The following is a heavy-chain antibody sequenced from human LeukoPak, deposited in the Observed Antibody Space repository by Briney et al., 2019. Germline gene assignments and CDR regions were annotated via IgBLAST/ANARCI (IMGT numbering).Heavy chain of an antibody. CDR2: IKSKTDGGTT. V-gene: IGHV3-15*01. D-gene: IGHD6-13*01. J-gene: IGHJ2*01. CDR1: GFIVSSNY. Sequence: PGGSLRLSCAASGFIVSSNYMSWVRQAPGKGLEGVGRIKSKTDGGTTDYAEPVKGRFTISRDDSKNTLYLQMNSLKTEDTAVYYCTTYSSSWFYWYFDLWGRGTLVTVSS. CDR3: TTYSSSWFYWYFDL.